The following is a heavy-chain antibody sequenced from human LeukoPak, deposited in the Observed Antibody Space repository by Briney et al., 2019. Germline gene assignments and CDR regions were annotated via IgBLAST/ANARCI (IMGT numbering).Heavy chain of an antibody. CDR1: GGSISSSNYY. Sequence: PSETLSLTCTVSGGSISSSNYYWGWIRQPPGKGLEWIGSIYYSGNTYYNPSLKSRVTISVDKSKSQFSLKLSSVTAADTAVYYCARGYCSGGSCYSYYYYNYMDVWGKGTTVTVSS. D-gene: IGHD2-15*01. CDR3: ARGYCSGGSCYSYYYYNYMDV. V-gene: IGHV4-39*07. CDR2: IYYSGNT. J-gene: IGHJ6*03.